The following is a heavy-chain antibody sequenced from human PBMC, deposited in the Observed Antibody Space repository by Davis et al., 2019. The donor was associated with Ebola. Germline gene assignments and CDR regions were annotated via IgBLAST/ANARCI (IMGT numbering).Heavy chain of an antibody. J-gene: IGHJ4*02. D-gene: IGHD1/OR15-1a*01. CDR3: ARNRGHQQFDY. Sequence: GESLKISCAASGFTFDDYAMHWVRQAPGKGLEWVSLISGDGGSTYHADSVKGRFTISRDNSKNSLYLQMNSLRDEDTAVYYCARNRGHQQFDYWGQGTLVTVSS. V-gene: IGHV3-43*02. CDR1: GFTFDDYA. CDR2: ISGDGGST.